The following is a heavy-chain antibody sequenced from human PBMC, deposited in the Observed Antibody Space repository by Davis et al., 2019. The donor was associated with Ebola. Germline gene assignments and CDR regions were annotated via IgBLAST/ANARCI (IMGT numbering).Heavy chain of an antibody. J-gene: IGHJ4*02. V-gene: IGHV4-4*02. CDR3: ARATPYSSSWQPRNYYFDY. CDR2: IYHSGST. D-gene: IGHD6-13*01. Sequence: SETLSLTCAVSGGSISSSNWWSWVRQPPGKGLEWIGEIYHSGSTNYNPSLRSRVTISVDTSKNQFSLKLSSVTAADTAVYYCARATPYSSSWQPRNYYFDYWGQGTLVTVSS. CDR1: GGSISSSNW.